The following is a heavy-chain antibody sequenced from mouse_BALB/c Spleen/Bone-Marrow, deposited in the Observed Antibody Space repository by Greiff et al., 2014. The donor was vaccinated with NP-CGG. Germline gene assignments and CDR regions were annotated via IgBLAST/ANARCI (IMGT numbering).Heavy chain of an antibody. D-gene: IGHD2-3*01. V-gene: IGHV1S29*02. J-gene: IGHJ3*01. Sequence: VQLQQPGPELVKPGASVKISCKASGYTFTDYNMHWVKQSRGKSLEWIGYIYPYNGGTVYKQKFKSKATLTVDNSSSTANMELRSLTSEDSAVYYCARGAAYGYYLGLAYWGQGTLVTVSA. CDR3: ARGAAYGYYLGLAY. CDR2: IYPYNGGT. CDR1: GYTFTDYN.